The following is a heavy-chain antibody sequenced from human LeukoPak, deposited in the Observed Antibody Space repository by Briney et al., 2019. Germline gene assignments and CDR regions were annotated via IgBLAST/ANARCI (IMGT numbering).Heavy chain of an antibody. CDR1: GSTFSSYS. J-gene: IGHJ4*02. CDR3: ARDNLGGFDY. CDR2: ISSSSSTI. Sequence: GGSLRLSCAASGSTFSSYSMNWVRQAPGKGLEWVSYISSSSSTIYYADSVKGRFTISRDNAKNSLYLQMNSLRAEDTAVYYCARDNLGGFDYWGQGTLVTVPS. V-gene: IGHV3-48*01. D-gene: IGHD3-10*01.